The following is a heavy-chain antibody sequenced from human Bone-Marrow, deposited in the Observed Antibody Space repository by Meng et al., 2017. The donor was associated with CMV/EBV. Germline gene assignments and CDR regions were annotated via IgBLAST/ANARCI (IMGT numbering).Heavy chain of an antibody. CDR3: ARDVGLTTVTTNGMDV. CDR2: IDPNSGGT. Sequence: ASVKVSCKTSGYTFTGYYTHWVRQAPGQGLQWMGWIDPNSGGTNYSQKFQGRVTMTRDTSISTAYMELSRLRSDDTAVYYCARDVGLTTVTTNGMDVWGQGTTVTVSS. V-gene: IGHV1-2*02. D-gene: IGHD4-11*01. CDR1: GYTFTGYY. J-gene: IGHJ6*02.